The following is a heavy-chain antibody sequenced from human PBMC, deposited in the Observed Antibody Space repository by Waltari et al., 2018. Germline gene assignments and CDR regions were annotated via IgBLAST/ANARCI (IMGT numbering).Heavy chain of an antibody. CDR2: INSDGSST. V-gene: IGHV3-74*01. J-gene: IGHJ3*02. CDR3: ARAYSGTRNAFDI. CDR1: GFTFSSYW. D-gene: IGHD1-26*01. Sequence: EVQLVESGGGLVQPGGSLRLSCAASGFTFSSYWMHWVRQAPGKGLVWVSRINSDGSSTTHAASVKGRFTISRDNAKNTLYLQMNSLRAEDTAVYYCARAYSGTRNAFDIWGQGTMVTVSS.